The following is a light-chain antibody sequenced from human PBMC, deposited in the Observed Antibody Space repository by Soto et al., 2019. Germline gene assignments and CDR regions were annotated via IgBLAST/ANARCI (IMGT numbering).Light chain of an antibody. Sequence: EVVLTQSPGTLSLSPGERATLSCRTSQTVSSSYYLAWYQQKPGQAPRLLIYGASNRASGVPDRFSSGWSGTDFTLTISRLEPEDFAVYYCQQYVTSPPGSTFGQGTELRIK. CDR1: QTVSSSYY. CDR3: QQYVTSPPGST. V-gene: IGKV3-20*01. J-gene: IGKJ2*01. CDR2: GAS.